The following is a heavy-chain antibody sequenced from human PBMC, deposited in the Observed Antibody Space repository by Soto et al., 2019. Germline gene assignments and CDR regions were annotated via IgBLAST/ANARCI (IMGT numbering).Heavy chain of an antibody. CDR3: ALTIAVAGTYDY. CDR1: GFSRSTSGVG. Sequence: QITLKESGPTLVKPTQTLTLTCTSSGFSRSTSGVGVAGIRQPRGKALEWLALIYWDDDTRYSRFLKSRLTITKDTSKNQEVLTMTDMDPVDTATYYCALTIAVAGTYDYWGQGTLVTVSA. J-gene: IGHJ4*02. D-gene: IGHD6-19*01. CDR2: IYWDDDT. V-gene: IGHV2-5*02.